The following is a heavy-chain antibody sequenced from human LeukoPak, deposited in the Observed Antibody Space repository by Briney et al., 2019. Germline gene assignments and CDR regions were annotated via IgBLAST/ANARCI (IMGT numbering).Heavy chain of an antibody. V-gene: IGHV4-61*02. Sequence: SETLSLTCTVSGGSISSGSYYWSWIRQPAGKGLEWIGRIYTSGSTNYNPSLKSRVTISVDTSKNQFSLKLSSVTAADTAVYYCARDRGTVVTAPNYYFDYWGQGTLVTVSS. CDR3: ARDRGTVVTAPNYYFDY. CDR1: GGSISSGSYY. D-gene: IGHD2-21*02. J-gene: IGHJ4*02. CDR2: IYTSGST.